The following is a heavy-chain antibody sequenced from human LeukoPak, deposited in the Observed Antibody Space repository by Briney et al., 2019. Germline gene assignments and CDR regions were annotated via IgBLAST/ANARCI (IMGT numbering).Heavy chain of an antibody. CDR2: IYPGDSDT. V-gene: IGHV5-51*01. Sequence: GESLKISCQGSGYSFTSYWIGWVRQMPGKGLEWMGIIYPGDSDTRYSPSFQGQVTISADKSISTAYLQWSSLKASDTAMYYCARHTEATTYYFDYWGQGTLVTVSS. CDR3: ARHTEATTYYFDY. D-gene: IGHD5-24*01. CDR1: GYSFTSYW. J-gene: IGHJ4*02.